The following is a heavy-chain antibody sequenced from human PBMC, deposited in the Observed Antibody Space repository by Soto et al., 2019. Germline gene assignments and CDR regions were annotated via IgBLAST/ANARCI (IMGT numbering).Heavy chain of an antibody. CDR3: AREGYRSLTSAWIDY. V-gene: IGHV3-33*01. D-gene: IGHD3-16*02. Sequence: QVQLVESGGGVVQPGRSLRLSCAASGFTFSSYGMHWVRQAPGKGLEWVAVIWYDGSNKYYADSVKGRFTISRDNSKNTLYLQMNSLRAEDTAVYYCAREGYRSLTSAWIDYWGQGTLVTVSS. CDR2: IWYDGSNK. CDR1: GFTFSSYG. J-gene: IGHJ4*02.